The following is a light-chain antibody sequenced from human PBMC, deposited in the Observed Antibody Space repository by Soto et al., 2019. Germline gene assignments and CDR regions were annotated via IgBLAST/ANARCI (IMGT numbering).Light chain of an antibody. CDR2: DVS. J-gene: IGLJ2*01. CDR1: SSDVAGYNY. CDR3: SSYTSSSTPI. V-gene: IGLV2-14*01. Sequence: QSALTQPASVSGSPGQSITISCTGTSSDVAGYNYVSWYQQHPGKAPKLMIYDVSNRPSGVSNLCSGSKSGNTASLTISGLQAEDEADYYCSSYTSSSTPIFGGGTKLTVL.